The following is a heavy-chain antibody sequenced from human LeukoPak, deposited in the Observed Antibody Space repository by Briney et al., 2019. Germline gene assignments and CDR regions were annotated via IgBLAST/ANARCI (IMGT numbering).Heavy chain of an antibody. CDR1: GGSISSYY. D-gene: IGHD3-10*01. V-gene: IGHV4-59*01. CDR2: IYYSGST. J-gene: IGHJ5*02. Sequence: PSETLSLTCTVSGGSISSYYWSWIRQPPGKGLEWIGYIYYSGSTNYNPSLKSRVTISVDTSKNQFSLKLSSVTATDTAVYYCARGHYYGSGKNWFDPWGQGTLVTVSS. CDR3: ARGHYYGSGKNWFDP.